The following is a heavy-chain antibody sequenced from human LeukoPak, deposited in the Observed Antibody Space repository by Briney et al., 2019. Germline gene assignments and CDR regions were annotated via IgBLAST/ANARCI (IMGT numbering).Heavy chain of an antibody. J-gene: IGHJ4*02. CDR3: ARENYYGSGSYCLDY. CDR1: GITFNSYA. CDR2: ISHDGSNR. D-gene: IGHD3-10*01. V-gene: IGHV3-30*04. Sequence: GGSLRLSCAASGITFNSYAMHWVRQAPGKGLEWVAVISHDGSNRYYGDSVKGRFTISRDNAKNSLYLQMNSLRAEDTAVYYCARENYYGSGSYCLDYWGQGTLVTVSS.